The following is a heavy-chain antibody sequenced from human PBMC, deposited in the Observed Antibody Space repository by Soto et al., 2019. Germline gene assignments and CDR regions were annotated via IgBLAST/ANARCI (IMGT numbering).Heavy chain of an antibody. V-gene: IGHV1-46*03. CDR2: INPSGGST. J-gene: IGHJ6*02. Sequence: ASVKVSCKASGYTFTSYYMHWVRQAPGQGLEWMGIINPSGGSTSYAQKFQGRVTMTRDTSTSTVYMELSSLRSEDTAVYYCAAKNPDMVATNTAAGPYYYGMDVWGQGTTVTVSS. D-gene: IGHD5-12*01. CDR1: GYTFTSYY. CDR3: AAKNPDMVATNTAAGPYYYGMDV.